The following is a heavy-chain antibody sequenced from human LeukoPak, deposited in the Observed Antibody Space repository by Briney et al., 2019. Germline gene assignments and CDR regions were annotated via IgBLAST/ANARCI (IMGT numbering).Heavy chain of an antibody. CDR1: GYALTELS. CDR2: LDPEEGET. J-gene: IGHJ4*02. V-gene: IGHV1-24*01. D-gene: IGHD4-17*01. CDR3: ATGLMTTVTTVDY. Sequence: GASVKVSCKVSGYALTELSMHWVRQAPGKGLEWMGGLDPEEGETIYAQKFQGRVTMTEDTSTDTAYMELSSLRSEDTAVYYCATGLMTTVTTVDYWGQGTLVTVSS.